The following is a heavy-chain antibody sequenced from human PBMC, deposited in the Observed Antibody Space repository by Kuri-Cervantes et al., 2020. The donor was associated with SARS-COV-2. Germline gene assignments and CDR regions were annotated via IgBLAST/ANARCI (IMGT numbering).Heavy chain of an antibody. CDR1: GFTFSSYA. CDR2: ISYDGSNK. D-gene: IGHD3-16*01. J-gene: IGHJ6*03. V-gene: IGHV3-30*04. Sequence: GESLKISCAASGFTFSSYAMHWVRQAPGKGLEGVAVISYDGSNKYYADSVKGRFTIPRDNSKNTLYLQMNSLRAEDTAVYYCARDGGGYMDVWGKGTTVTVSS. CDR3: ARDGGGYMDV.